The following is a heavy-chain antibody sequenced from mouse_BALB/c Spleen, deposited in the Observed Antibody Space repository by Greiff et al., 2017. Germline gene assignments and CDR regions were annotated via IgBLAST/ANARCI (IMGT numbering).Heavy chain of an antibody. CDR2: INPDSSTI. D-gene: IGHD2-3*01. J-gene: IGHJ3*01. CDR1: GFDFSRYW. V-gene: IGHV4-1*02. CDR3: ARPRSDGYYAWFAY. Sequence: EVMLVESGGGLVQPGGSLKLSCAASGFDFSRYWMSWVRQAPGKGLEWIGEINPDSSTINYTPSLKDKFIISRDNAKNTLYLQMSKVRSEDTALYYCARPRSDGYYAWFAYWGQGTLVTVSA.